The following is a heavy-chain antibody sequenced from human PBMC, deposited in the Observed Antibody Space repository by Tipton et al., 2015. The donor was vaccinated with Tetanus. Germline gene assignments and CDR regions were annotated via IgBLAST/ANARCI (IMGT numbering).Heavy chain of an antibody. J-gene: IGHJ4*02. CDR2: FYVGGKT. CDR1: GFSINTGNY. D-gene: IGHD1/OR15-1a*01. Sequence: TLSLTCTVPGFSINTGNYWGWIRQPPGKGLEWIGSFYVGGKTFYPSSLESRATISEDTSKNQFSLKLASVTAADTAIYFCTTAGLFRARVPGTDYWGQGILVTVSS. V-gene: IGHV4-38-2*02. CDR3: TTAGLFRARVPGTDY.